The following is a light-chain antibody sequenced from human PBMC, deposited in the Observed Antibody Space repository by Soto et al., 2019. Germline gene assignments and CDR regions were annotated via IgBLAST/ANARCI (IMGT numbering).Light chain of an antibody. CDR3: SSYTSSSTLYV. CDR1: SSDVGGYNY. CDR2: DVS. J-gene: IGLJ1*01. V-gene: IGLV2-14*01. Sequence: QRVLTQPASGSGSPGRGRTISCTGTSSDVGGYNYVSWYQQHPGKAPKLMIYDVSNRPSGVSNRFSGSKSGNTASLTISGLQADDEAAYYCSSYTSSSTLYVFGTGTKVTVL.